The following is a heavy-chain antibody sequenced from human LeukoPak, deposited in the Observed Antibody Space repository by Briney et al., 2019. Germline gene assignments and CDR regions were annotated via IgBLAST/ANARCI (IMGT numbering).Heavy chain of an antibody. Sequence: GRSLRLSCAASGFTFSSFGMHWVRQAPGKGLEWVAVLSYDGSNRYYADSVKGRFTISRDNSKNTLYLQMNSLRAEDTAVYYCARPEERWLQLAGGYWGQGTLVTVSS. J-gene: IGHJ4*02. D-gene: IGHD5-24*01. CDR1: GFTFSSFG. V-gene: IGHV3-30*03. CDR2: LSYDGSNR. CDR3: ARPEERWLQLAGGY.